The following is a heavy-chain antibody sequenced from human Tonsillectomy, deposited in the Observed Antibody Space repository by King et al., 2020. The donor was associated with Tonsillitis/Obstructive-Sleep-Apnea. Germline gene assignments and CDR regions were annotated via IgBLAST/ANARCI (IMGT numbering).Heavy chain of an antibody. V-gene: IGHV3-13*01. CDR3: ARGGKAGNTYAFDI. Sequence: EVQLVETGGGLVQPGGSLRLSCAASGFTFSSYDMNWVRQATGKGLEWVSGIGTAGDTYYPGSVKGRFIISRENAKNSLYLQMNSLRAGDTAVNYCARGGKAGNTYAFDIWGQGTMVTVSS. D-gene: IGHD1-7*01. CDR1: GFTFSSYD. J-gene: IGHJ3*02. CDR2: IGTAGDT.